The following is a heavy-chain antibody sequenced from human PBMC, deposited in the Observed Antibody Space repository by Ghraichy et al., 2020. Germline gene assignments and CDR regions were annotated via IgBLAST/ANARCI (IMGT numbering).Heavy chain of an antibody. V-gene: IGHV1-18*01. CDR3: AITMVRGVKWQHFDY. J-gene: IGHJ4*02. CDR1: GYTFTSYG. CDR2: ISAYNGNT. Sequence: ASVKVSCKASGYTFTSYGISWVRQAPGQGLEWMGWISAYNGNTNYAQKLQGRVTMTTDTSTSTAYMELRSLRSDDTAVYYCAITMVRGVKWQHFDYWGQGTLVTVSS. D-gene: IGHD3-10*01.